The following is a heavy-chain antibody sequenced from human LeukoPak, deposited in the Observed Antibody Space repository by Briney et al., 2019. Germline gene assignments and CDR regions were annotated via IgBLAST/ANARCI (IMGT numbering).Heavy chain of an antibody. Sequence: ASVKVSCKASGGTFSSYAISWVRQAPGQGLEWMGGIIPIFGTANYAQKFQGRVTITADESTSTAYMELSSLRSEDTAVYYCARGDIGGRGAFDYRGQGTLVTVSS. V-gene: IGHV1-69*13. CDR3: ARGDIGGRGAFDY. CDR2: IIPIFGTA. CDR1: GGTFSSYA. J-gene: IGHJ4*02. D-gene: IGHD3-16*01.